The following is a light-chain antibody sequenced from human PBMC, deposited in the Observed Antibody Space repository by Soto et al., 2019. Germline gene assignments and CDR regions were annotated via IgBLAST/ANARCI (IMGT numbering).Light chain of an antibody. CDR3: SSYTTSRSYV. CDR1: SSDVGDYIY. V-gene: IGLV2-14*03. CDR2: DVT. Sequence: QSVLTQPASVSGSPGQSITISCTGTSSDVGDYIYVSWYQHHPGKAPKLMIYDVTNRPSGVSNRFSGSKSGNTASLTISWLQAEDEADYYCSSYTTSRSYVFGTGTKVTVL. J-gene: IGLJ1*01.